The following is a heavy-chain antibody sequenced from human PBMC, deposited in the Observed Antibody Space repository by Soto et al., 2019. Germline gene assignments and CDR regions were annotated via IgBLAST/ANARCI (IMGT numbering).Heavy chain of an antibody. CDR3: ARDLSPAPYGEYILTY. V-gene: IGHV3-7*01. CDR1: GFTFSSYW. D-gene: IGHD4-17*01. Sequence: GGSLRLSCAASGFTFSSYWMSWVRQAPGKGLEWVANIKQDGSEKYYVDSVKGRFTISRDNAKNSLYLQMNSLRAEDTAVYYCARDLSPAPYGEYILTYWCQGTVVTVSS. CDR2: IKQDGSEK. J-gene: IGHJ4*02.